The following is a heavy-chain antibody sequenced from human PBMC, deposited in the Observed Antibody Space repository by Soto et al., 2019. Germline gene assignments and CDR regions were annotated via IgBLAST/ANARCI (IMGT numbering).Heavy chain of an antibody. CDR1: GFTFGDYA. D-gene: IGHD4-17*01. J-gene: IGHJ6*02. CDR2: IRSKAYGGTT. V-gene: IGHV3-49*03. Sequence: GGSLRLSCTASGFTFGDYAMSWFRQAPGKGLEWVGFIRSKAYGGTTEYAASVKGRFTISRDDSKSIAYLQMNSLKTEDTAVYYCTRASGIMTTVTTSYYYYGMDVWGQGTTVTAP. CDR3: TRASGIMTTVTTSYYYYGMDV.